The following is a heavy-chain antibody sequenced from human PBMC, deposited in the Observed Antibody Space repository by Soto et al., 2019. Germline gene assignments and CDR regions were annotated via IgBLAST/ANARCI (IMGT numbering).Heavy chain of an antibody. J-gene: IGHJ5*02. CDR3: ARASLLFGELYLFDP. CDR2: INPSGGST. Sequence: ASVNVSCKASGYTFTDYFIHWVRQAPGQGLEWMGIINPSGGSTSYAQKFQGRVTMTRETCTSTVYMELSSLRSEDTAVYYCARASLLFGELYLFDPWGQGTLVTVSS. CDR1: GYTFTDYF. D-gene: IGHD3-10*01. V-gene: IGHV1-46*01.